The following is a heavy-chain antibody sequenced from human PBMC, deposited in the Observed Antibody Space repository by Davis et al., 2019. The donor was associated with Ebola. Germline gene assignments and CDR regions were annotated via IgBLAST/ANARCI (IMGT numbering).Heavy chain of an antibody. V-gene: IGHV3-43*02. J-gene: IGHJ4*02. D-gene: IGHD3-22*01. Sequence: GESLKISCAASGFTFDDYAMHWVRQAPGKGLEWVSLIAGDGSVTYYADSVEGRFTISRDNSRNSLYLQMRSLTTEDTALYYCAKGVIDTLDYWGQGTLVTVSS. CDR3: AKGVIDTLDY. CDR2: IAGDGSVT. CDR1: GFTFDDYA.